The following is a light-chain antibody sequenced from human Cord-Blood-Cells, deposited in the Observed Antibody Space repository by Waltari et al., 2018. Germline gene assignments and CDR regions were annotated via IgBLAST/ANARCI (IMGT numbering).Light chain of an antibody. J-gene: IGLJ3*02. CDR1: SSNIGAGYD. CDR3: QSYDSSLSGWV. V-gene: IGLV1-40*01. CDR2: GNS. Sequence: QSVLTQPPSVSGAPGQRVTIPCPGSSSNIGAGYDVPWYQQLPRTAPKLLIYGNSNRPSGVPDRFSGSKSGTSASLAITGLQAEDEADYYCQSYDSSLSGWVFGGGTKLTVL.